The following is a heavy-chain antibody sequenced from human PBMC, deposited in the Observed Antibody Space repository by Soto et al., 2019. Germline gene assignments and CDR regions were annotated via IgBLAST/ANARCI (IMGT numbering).Heavy chain of an antibody. CDR1: GYTFTSYA. CDR3: ARGPLRNWFDP. V-gene: IGHV1-3*01. J-gene: IGHJ5*02. Sequence: ASVKVSCKASGYTFTSYAMHWVRQAPGQRLEWMGWINAGNGNTKYSQKFQGRVTITKNTSASTAYMELSSLRSEDTAVYYCARGPLRNWFDPSGQGTLVTVSS. D-gene: IGHD5-12*01. CDR2: INAGNGNT.